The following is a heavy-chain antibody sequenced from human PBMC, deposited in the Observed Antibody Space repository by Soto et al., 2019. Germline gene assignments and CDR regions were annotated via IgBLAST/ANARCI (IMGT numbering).Heavy chain of an antibody. CDR1: RFTFNRYS. Sequence: PGGSLRLSCLDSRFTFNRYSMSWVRQAPGKGLEWVSYISSSSSNIYYADSLKGRFTISRDNAKNSLYLQMNSLKDEDTAVYYCATVRFGTYAFDIWGQGTMVTVSS. CDR3: ATVRFGTYAFDI. D-gene: IGHD3-16*01. CDR2: ISSSSSNI. J-gene: IGHJ3*02. V-gene: IGHV3-48*02.